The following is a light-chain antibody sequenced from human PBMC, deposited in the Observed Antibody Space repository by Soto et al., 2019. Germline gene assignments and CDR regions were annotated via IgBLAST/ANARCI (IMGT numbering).Light chain of an antibody. V-gene: IGKV3D-15*01. J-gene: IGKJ4*01. CDR2: GAS. Sequence: EIVMTQSPATLSVSPGEGATLSCRASQSVSSKLAWYQQKPGQSPRLLIYGASSRATGIPDRFSGSGSGADFTLTISRLDPEDFALYYCQQYATYPLTFGGGTKVDIK. CDR1: QSVSSK. CDR3: QQYATYPLT.